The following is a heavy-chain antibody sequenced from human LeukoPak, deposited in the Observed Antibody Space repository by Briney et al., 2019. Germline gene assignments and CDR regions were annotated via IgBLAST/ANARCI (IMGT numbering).Heavy chain of an antibody. CDR1: GFTFSSYW. V-gene: IGHV3-74*01. CDR3: AKDYGAARALANYYGMDV. CDR2: INSDGSST. D-gene: IGHD6-6*01. J-gene: IGHJ6*02. Sequence: GGSLRLSCAASGFTFSSYWMHWVRQAPGKGLVWVSRINSDGSSTYYADSVKGRFTISRDNSKNTLYLQMNSLRAEDTAVYYCAKDYGAARALANYYGMDVWGQGTTVTVSS.